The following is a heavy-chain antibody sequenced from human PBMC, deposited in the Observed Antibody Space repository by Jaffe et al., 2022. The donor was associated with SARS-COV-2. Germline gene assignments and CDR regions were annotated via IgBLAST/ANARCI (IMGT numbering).Heavy chain of an antibody. J-gene: IGHJ4*02. CDR2: IFSNDEK. CDR3: ARIPETSGYCSSTSCPFDY. Sequence: QVTLKESGPVLVKPTETLTLTCTVSGFSLSNARMGVSWIRQPPGKALEWLAHIFSNDEKSYSTSLKSRLTISKDTSKSQVVLTMTNMDPVDTATYYCARIPETSGYCSSTSCPFDYWGQGTLVTVSS. D-gene: IGHD2-2*03. V-gene: IGHV2-26*01. CDR1: GFSLSNARMG.